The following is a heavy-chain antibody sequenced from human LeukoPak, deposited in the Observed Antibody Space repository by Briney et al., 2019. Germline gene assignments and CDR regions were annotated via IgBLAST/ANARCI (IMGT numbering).Heavy chain of an antibody. D-gene: IGHD6-19*01. Sequence: PSETLSLTCTVSGGSISSYYWSWIRQPPGKGLEWVGYIYYSGSTNYNPSLKSRVTISVDTSKNQFSLKLSSVTAADTAVYYCARDRGVYSSGWYYYYGMDVWGQGTLVTVSS. V-gene: IGHV4-59*01. CDR1: GGSISSYY. CDR3: ARDRGVYSSGWYYYYGMDV. CDR2: IYYSGST. J-gene: IGHJ6*02.